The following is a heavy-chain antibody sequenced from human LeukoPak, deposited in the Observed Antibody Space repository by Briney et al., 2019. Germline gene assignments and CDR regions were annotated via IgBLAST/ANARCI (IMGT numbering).Heavy chain of an antibody. Sequence: PSETLSLTCTVSGGSISSYYWSWIRQPPGKGLEWIGYIYYSGSTNYNPSLKSRVTISVDTSKNQFSLKLSSVTTADTAVYYCARVDGRGTYYDFWSGPSANYYYYMDVWGKGTTVTVSS. CDR3: ARVDGRGTYYDFWSGPSANYYYYMDV. V-gene: IGHV4-59*01. D-gene: IGHD3-3*01. J-gene: IGHJ6*03. CDR2: IYYSGST. CDR1: GGSISSYY.